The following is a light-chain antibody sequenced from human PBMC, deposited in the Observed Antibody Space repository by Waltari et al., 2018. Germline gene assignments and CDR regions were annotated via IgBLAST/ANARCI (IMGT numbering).Light chain of an antibody. CDR1: SSNIGAGYD. J-gene: IGLJ3*02. V-gene: IGLV1-40*01. CDR2: GNT. CDR3: QSYDTRLGAWV. Sequence: QSVLTQPPSVSGAPGQRVTISCTGSSSNIGAGYDVHWHQHLPGTAPKLLIYGNTNRPSGVPDQFSGSKSGTSASLVITGLQAEDEANYYCQSYDTRLGAWVFGGGTKLTVL.